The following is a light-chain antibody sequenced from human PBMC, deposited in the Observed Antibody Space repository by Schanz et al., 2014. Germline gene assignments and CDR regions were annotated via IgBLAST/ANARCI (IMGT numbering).Light chain of an antibody. V-gene: IGKV2-28*01. CDR3: MQALHTPWT. CDR2: LGS. Sequence: DIVMTQTPLSLSVTPGQPASISCKSSQSLLHRDGKTYLYWYLQKPGQPPQVLIYLGSSRASGVPDRFSGSGSGTDFTLKISRVEAEDVGVYYCMQALHTPWTFGQGTKLEIK. CDR1: QSLLHRDGKTY. J-gene: IGKJ2*01.